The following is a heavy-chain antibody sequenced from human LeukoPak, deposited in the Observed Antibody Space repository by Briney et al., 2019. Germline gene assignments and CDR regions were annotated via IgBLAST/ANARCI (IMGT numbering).Heavy chain of an antibody. J-gene: IGHJ4*02. CDR1: GYTFTSYG. V-gene: IGHV1-18*01. Sequence: ASVKVSCKASGYTFTSYGISWVRQAPGQELEWMGWISAYNGHTNYAQKLQGRVTMTTDTSTSTAYMELRSLRSDDTAVYYCAKGHSSGWYDYWGQGTLVTVSS. CDR3: AKGHSSGWYDY. D-gene: IGHD6-19*01. CDR2: ISAYNGHT.